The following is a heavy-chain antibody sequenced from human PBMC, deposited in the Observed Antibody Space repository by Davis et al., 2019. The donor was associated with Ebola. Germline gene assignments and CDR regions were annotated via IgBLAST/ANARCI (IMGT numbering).Heavy chain of an antibody. CDR3: ARGGEPYGMDV. Sequence: SALVSCYASSGTSSSYATNRARHPPGQGLEWMGGPIPIFGTANYAQKFQGRVTITADKSTSTAYMELSSLRSEDTAVYYCARGGEPYGMDVWGQGTTVTVSS. J-gene: IGHJ6*02. CDR1: SGTSSSYA. D-gene: IGHD3-16*01. CDR2: PIPIFGTA. V-gene: IGHV1-69*06.